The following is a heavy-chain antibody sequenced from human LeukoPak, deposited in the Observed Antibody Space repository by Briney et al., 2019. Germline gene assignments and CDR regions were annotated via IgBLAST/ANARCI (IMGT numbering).Heavy chain of an antibody. D-gene: IGHD2-2*01. V-gene: IGHV4-34*01. CDR1: GVSFSGYY. CDR2: INHSGST. CDR3: ARGKGVVPAARGWFDY. J-gene: IGHJ4*02. Sequence: SETLSLTCAVYGVSFSGYYWSWIRQPPGKGLEWIGEINHSGSTNYNPSLKSRVTISVDTSKNQFSLKLSSVTAADTAVYYCARGKGVVPAARGWFDYWGQGTLVTVSS.